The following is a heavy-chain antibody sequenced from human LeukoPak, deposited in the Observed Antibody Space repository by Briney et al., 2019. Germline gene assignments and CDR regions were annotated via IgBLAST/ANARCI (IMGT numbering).Heavy chain of an antibody. Sequence: GGSLRLSCAASGFTVSSNYMSWVRQAPGKGLEWLSVIYSGGSTYYADSVKGRFTISRDNSKNTLYLQMNSLRAEDTAVYYCAREARYYDSSGYYYPDYWGQGTLVTVSS. J-gene: IGHJ4*02. CDR2: IYSGGST. CDR3: AREARYYDSSGYYYPDY. CDR1: GFTVSSNY. V-gene: IGHV3-53*01. D-gene: IGHD3-22*01.